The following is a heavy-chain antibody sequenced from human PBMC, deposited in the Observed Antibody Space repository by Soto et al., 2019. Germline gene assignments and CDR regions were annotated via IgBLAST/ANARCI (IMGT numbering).Heavy chain of an antibody. J-gene: IGHJ4*02. CDR3: AIPNSIMIRGSYFDY. D-gene: IGHD2-15*01. Sequence: ASVKVSCKVSGYTLTELSMHWVQHAPGKGLEWMGGFDPEDGETIYAQKFQGRVTMTEDTSTDTAYMELSSLRSEDTAVYYCAIPNSIMIRGSYFDYWGQGTLVTVSS. V-gene: IGHV1-24*01. CDR2: FDPEDGET. CDR1: GYTLTELS.